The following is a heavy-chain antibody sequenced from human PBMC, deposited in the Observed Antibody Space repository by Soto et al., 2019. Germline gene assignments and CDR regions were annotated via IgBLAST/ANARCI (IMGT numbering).Heavy chain of an antibody. CDR1: GGSISSYY. J-gene: IGHJ5*02. Sequence: PSETLSLTCTVSGGSISSYYWTWIRQPPGKGLEWIGYIYYNGNTNYTPSLKSRVTISVDTSKNQFSLKLRSVTDADTAVYYCARDGSTSGYIWFDPWGQGTLVTVSS. D-gene: IGHD2-2*02. CDR3: ARDGSTSGYIWFDP. CDR2: IYYNGNT. V-gene: IGHV4-59*01.